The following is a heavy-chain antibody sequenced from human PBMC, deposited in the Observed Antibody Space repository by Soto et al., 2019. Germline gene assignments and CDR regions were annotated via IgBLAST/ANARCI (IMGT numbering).Heavy chain of an antibody. CDR1: GGSFSGYY. V-gene: IGHV4-34*01. D-gene: IGHD3-22*01. CDR2: INHSGST. CDR3: ARGGRRGDYCDSSGSTHYFDY. Sequence: PSETLSLTCAVYGGSFSGYYWSWIRQPPGKGLEWIGEINHSGSTNYNPSLKSRVTISVDTSKNQFSLKLSSVTAADTAVYYCARGGRRGDYCDSSGSTHYFDYWGQGTLVTVSS. J-gene: IGHJ4*02.